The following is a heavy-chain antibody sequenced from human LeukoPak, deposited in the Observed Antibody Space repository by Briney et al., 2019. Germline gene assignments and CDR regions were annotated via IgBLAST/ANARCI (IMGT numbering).Heavy chain of an antibody. J-gene: IGHJ2*01. Sequence: ASETLSLTCTVSGGSISSYYWSWIRQPAGKGLEWIGRVYTSGSTNYNPSLKSRVTMSLDTSKNQFSLELTSVTAADTAVYYCARGILGQGYFDLWGRDTLVTVSS. D-gene: IGHD3/OR15-3a*01. CDR3: ARGILGQGYFDL. CDR1: GGSISSYY. V-gene: IGHV4-4*07. CDR2: VYTSGST.